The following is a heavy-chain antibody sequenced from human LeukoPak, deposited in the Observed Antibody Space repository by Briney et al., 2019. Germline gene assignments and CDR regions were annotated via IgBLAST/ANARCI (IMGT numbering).Heavy chain of an antibody. CDR3: ARDLRDSGFDP. CDR2: IYYSGST. V-gene: IGHV4-61*01. CDR1: GGSISSGSYY. D-gene: IGHD2-21*02. Sequence: SETLSLTCTVSGGSISSGSYYWSWIRQPPGKGLEWIGYIYYSGSTNYNPSLKSRVTISVDTSKNQFSLKLSSVTAADTAVYYCARDLRDSGFDPWGQGTLVTVSS. J-gene: IGHJ5*02.